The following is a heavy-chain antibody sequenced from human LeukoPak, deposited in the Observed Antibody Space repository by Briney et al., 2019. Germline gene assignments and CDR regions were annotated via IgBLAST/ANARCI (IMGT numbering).Heavy chain of an antibody. CDR1: GYSFTSYW. J-gene: IGHJ5*02. D-gene: IGHD3-10*01. CDR3: ARQPSGSPCWFDP. V-gene: IGHV5-10-1*01. Sequence: GESLKISCKGSGYSFTSYWISWVRQMPGRGLEWMGRIDPSDSYTNYSPSFQGHVTISADKSVGTAYLQWSSLKASDTAMYYCARQPSGSPCWFDPWGQGTLVTVSS. CDR2: IDPSDSYT.